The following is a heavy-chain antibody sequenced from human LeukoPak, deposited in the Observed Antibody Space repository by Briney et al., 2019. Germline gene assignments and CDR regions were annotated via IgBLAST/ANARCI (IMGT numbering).Heavy chain of an antibody. CDR1: GGSFSGYY. V-gene: IGHV4-34*01. D-gene: IGHD6-19*01. Sequence: SETLSLTCAVYGGSFSGYYWSWIRQPPGKGLEWIGEINHSGSTNYNPSLKSRVTISVDTSKNQFSLRLSSVTAADTAVYYCAIGYSSGWYEVDYWGQGTLVTVSS. J-gene: IGHJ4*02. CDR3: AIGYSSGWYEVDY. CDR2: INHSGST.